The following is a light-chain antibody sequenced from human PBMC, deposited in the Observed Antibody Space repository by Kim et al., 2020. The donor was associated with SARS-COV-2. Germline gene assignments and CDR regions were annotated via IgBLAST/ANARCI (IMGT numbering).Light chain of an antibody. CDR2: EDD. CDR3: QSYNRSNVV. J-gene: IGLJ2*01. Sequence: GKAVTTSVPRSSGSIDDNYVQWYQQRPGGAPTTVIYEDDQSPSGVSDRFSGSIDNSSNSASLTISGLETEDEADYYCQSYNRSNVVFGGGTQLTVL. V-gene: IGLV6-57*03. CDR1: SGSIDDNY.